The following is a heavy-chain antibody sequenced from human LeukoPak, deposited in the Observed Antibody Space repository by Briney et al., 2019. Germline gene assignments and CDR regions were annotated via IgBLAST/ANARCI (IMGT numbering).Heavy chain of an antibody. CDR3: AKDWLLSRGWYWGPFDY. D-gene: IGHD6-19*01. Sequence: GGSLRLSCAASGFTFSSYAMSWVRQAPGKGLEWVSAISGSGGSTYYADSVKGRFTISRDNSKNTLYLQMNSLRAEDTAVYYCAKDWLLSRGWYWGPFDYWGQGTLVTVSS. J-gene: IGHJ4*02. CDR1: GFTFSSYA. CDR2: ISGSGGST. V-gene: IGHV3-23*01.